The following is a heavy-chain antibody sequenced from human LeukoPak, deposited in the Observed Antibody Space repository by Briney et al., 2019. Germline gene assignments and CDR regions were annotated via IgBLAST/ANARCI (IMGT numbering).Heavy chain of an antibody. CDR1: GYSISSGYY. D-gene: IGHD2-15*01. J-gene: IGHJ4*02. V-gene: IGHV4-38-2*02. CDR3: ARGGQYCSGGSCYFNR. CDR2: IYHSGST. Sequence: SETLSLTCTVSGYSISSGYYWGWIRQPPGKGLEWIGSIYHSGSTYYNPSLKSRVTISVDTSKNQFSLKLSSVTAADTAVYYCARGGQYCSGGSCYFNRWGQGTLVTVSS.